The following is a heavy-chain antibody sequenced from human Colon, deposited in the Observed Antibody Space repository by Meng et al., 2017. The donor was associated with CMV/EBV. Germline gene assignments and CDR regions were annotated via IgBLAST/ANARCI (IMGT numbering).Heavy chain of an antibody. CDR3: AKPHPDYYYDKTGGYGLDV. D-gene: IGHD3-22*01. J-gene: IGHJ6*02. CDR2: ISGSADTT. Sequence: GGSLRLSCAASGFDFNIFAINWVRQGPGKVLEWVLAISGSADTTHYAASVQGRFTISRDNSKNTVYLQMDDLRAEDTAVYYCAKPHPDYYYDKTGGYGLDVWGQGTTVTVSS. CDR1: GFDFNIFA. V-gene: IGHV3-23*01.